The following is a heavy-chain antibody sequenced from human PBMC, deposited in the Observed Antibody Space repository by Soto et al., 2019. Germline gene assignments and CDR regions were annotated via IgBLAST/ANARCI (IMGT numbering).Heavy chain of an antibody. CDR2: ISAYNGNT. D-gene: IGHD6-13*01. Sequence: GASVKVSCTASGYTFTSYGISWVRQAPGQGLEWMGWISAYNGNTNYAQKLQGRVTMTTDTSTSTAYMELRSLRSDDTAVYYCARDLLIAAAAGNWFDPWGQGTLVTVSS. V-gene: IGHV1-18*01. CDR3: ARDLLIAAAAGNWFDP. J-gene: IGHJ5*02. CDR1: GYTFTSYG.